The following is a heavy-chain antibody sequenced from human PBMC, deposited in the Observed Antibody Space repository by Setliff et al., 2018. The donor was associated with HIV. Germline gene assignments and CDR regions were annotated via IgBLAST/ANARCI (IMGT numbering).Heavy chain of an antibody. CDR1: GFTFSDFA. CDR2: VSGSGDNT. Sequence: GGSLRLSCAASGFTFSDFAMTWVRQAPGKGLEWVSSVSGSGDNTHYAGSVKGRFTISRDNSKNSLFLQMNSLSAEDTAVYYCATFLRSGELSLFPDAFNMWGQGTMVTVSS. CDR3: ATFLRSGELSLFPDAFNM. J-gene: IGHJ3*02. V-gene: IGHV3-23*01. D-gene: IGHD3-16*02.